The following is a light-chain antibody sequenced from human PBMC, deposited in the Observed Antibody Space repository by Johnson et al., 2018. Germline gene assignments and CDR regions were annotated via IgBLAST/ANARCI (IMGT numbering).Light chain of an antibody. CDR2: ENN. CDR3: GTGDSSLSAGNG. V-gene: IGLV1-51*02. CDR1: SSNIGNNY. Sequence: QSVLTQPPSVSAAPGQKVTISCSGSSSNIGNNYVSWYQQLPGTAPKLLIYENNKRPSGIPDRFSGSKSGTSATLGITGLQTGDEADYYCGTGDSSLSAGNGVGTGTTVTVL. J-gene: IGLJ1*01.